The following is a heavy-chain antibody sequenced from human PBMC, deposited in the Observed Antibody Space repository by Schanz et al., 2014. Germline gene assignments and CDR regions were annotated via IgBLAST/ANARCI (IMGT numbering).Heavy chain of an antibody. CDR2: ISSGGGST. J-gene: IGHJ4*02. CDR3: ARDHTTESYYSAGPPIDY. V-gene: IGHV3-23*01. D-gene: IGHD1-26*01. Sequence: EVQLLESGGGLVQPGGSLRLSCAASGLIFSNYVMSWVRQAPGKGLEWVSSISSGGGSTYYADSVKGRFTISRDNSKNTLYLQMNSLRAEDTAVYYCARDHTTESYYSAGPPIDYWGQGTLLTVSS. CDR1: GLIFSNYV.